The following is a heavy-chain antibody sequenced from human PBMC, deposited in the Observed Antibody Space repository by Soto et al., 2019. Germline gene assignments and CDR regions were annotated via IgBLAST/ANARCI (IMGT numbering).Heavy chain of an antibody. Sequence: LETLSLTCSVSGVFISSYFWSWIRQPPGRGLEWIGYTYHRGSTNYIASLKRRVAISLDTSENQFSLKVIAVTAADTAVYYCARIGGYHGPLDYWGQGTPVNVTS. V-gene: IGHV4-59*01. J-gene: IGHJ4*02. CDR1: GVFISSYF. CDR3: ARIGGYHGPLDY. CDR2: TYHRGST. D-gene: IGHD2-15*01.